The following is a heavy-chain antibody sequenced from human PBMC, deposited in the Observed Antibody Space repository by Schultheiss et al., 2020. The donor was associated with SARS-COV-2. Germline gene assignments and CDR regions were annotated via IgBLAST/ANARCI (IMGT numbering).Heavy chain of an antibody. CDR3: ARERGQVERREVGGEGNMDV. V-gene: IGHV1-46*03. CDR1: GNTFSNYY. J-gene: IGHJ6*02. D-gene: IGHD1-1*01. CDR2: ISPSGGGT. Sequence: APVKVSCKASGNTFSNYYLHWVRQAPGQGLEWMGIISPSGGGTTLAQTFEGRLTMTRDTSTTTVYMELSSLRSEDTAVYYCARERGQVERREVGGEGNMDVWGQGTTVTVSS.